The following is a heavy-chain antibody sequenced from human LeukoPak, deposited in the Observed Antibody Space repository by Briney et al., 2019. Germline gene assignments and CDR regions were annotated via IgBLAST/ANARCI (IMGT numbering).Heavy chain of an antibody. CDR1: GFTFSSYW. V-gene: IGHV3-74*01. J-gene: IGHJ4*02. D-gene: IGHD3-22*01. CDR2: INSDGSST. CDR3: ARAHLLPETFDY. Sequence: PGGSLRLSCAASGFTFSSYWMHWVRQAPGKGLVWVARINSDGSSTSYADSMKGRFTISRDNAKNTLHLQMNSLRAEDTAVYYCARAHLLPETFDYWGQGTLVTVSS.